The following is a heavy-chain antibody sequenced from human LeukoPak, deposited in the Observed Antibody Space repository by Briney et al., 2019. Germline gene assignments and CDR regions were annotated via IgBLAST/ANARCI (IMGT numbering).Heavy chain of an antibody. V-gene: IGHV5-51*01. J-gene: IGHJ4*02. CDR2: IYPGDSDT. D-gene: IGHD2-2*01. CDR1: GSIFTSYW. CDR3: ARRVFGSTSLYYFDY. Sequence: GESLQISCQGSGSIFTSYWSGGGRPLQGKGGGGMGIIYPGDSDTKKSPSFQRQVTISADKSISTAYLQWSSLKSSDTAMYYCARRVFGSTSLYYFDYWGQGTLVTVSS.